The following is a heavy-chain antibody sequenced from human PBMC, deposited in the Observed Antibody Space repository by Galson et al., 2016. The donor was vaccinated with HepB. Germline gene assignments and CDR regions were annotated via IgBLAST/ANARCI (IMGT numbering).Heavy chain of an antibody. CDR1: GFTFRSYA. D-gene: IGHD5-24*01. V-gene: IGHV3-30*04. CDR3: ARDGDAYNFDY. J-gene: IGHJ4*02. Sequence: SLRLSCAASGFTFRSYALHWVRQAPGKGLEWVALISNDESEKYYADSVKGRFTISRDNAKNTLYLQMNSLRAEDTAVYYCARDGDAYNFDYWGQGTLVTVSS. CDR2: ISNDESEK.